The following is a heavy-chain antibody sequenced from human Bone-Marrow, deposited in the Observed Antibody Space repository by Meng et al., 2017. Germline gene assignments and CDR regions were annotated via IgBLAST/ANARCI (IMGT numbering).Heavy chain of an antibody. CDR2: ISAYNGNT. D-gene: IGHD1-26*01. Sequence: ASVKVSCKASGYTFTSYGISWVRQAPGQGLEWMGWISAYNGNTNYAQKLQGRVTMTTDTSTSTAYMELRSLRSDDTAVYYCSSSGVGATLPDYWGQGTLVTVSS. CDR3: SSSGVGATLPDY. J-gene: IGHJ4*02. CDR1: GYTFTSYG. V-gene: IGHV1-18*01.